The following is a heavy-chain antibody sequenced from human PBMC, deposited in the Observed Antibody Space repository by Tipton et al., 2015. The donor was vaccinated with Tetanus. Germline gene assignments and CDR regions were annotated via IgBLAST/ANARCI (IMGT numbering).Heavy chain of an antibody. CDR2: ISPSGRT. V-gene: IGHV4-61*08. CDR3: TGDDYYDTSLRDYYGMDV. CDR1: GGSLRSGDYQ. J-gene: IGHJ6*02. Sequence: TLSLTCSVSGGSLRSGDYQWNWIRQPPGKGLEWLAYISPSGRTNSNYSLKSRITISQDKSKNQFSLRLTSVTAADTAVYFCTGDDYYDTSLRDYYGMDVWGPGTTVTVSS. D-gene: IGHD3-22*01.